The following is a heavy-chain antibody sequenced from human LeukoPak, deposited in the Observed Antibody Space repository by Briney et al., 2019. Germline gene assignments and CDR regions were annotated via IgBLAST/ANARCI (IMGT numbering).Heavy chain of an antibody. V-gene: IGHV4-59*11. CDR2: IYYSAST. D-gene: IGHD3-16*01. CDR1: GVTFSRHG. J-gene: IGHJ6*03. Sequence: TGGSLRLSCVASGVTFSRHGMNWVRQPPGKGLEWIGSIYYSASTYYNPSLKSRVTISVDTSKNQFSLKLSSVTAADTAVYYCARETSQKGAHYMDVWGKGTTVTISS. CDR3: ARETSQKGAHYMDV.